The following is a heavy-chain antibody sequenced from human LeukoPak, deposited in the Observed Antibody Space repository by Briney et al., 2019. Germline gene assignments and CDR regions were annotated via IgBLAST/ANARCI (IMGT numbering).Heavy chain of an antibody. Sequence: SGTLSLTCTVSGGSISSSSYYWGWIRQPPGKGLEWIGSIYYSGSTYYNPSLKSRVTISVDTSKNQFSLKLSSVTAADTAVYYCARGTIFGVVNLYNWFDPWGQGTLVTVSS. V-gene: IGHV4-39*07. D-gene: IGHD3-3*01. J-gene: IGHJ5*02. CDR2: IYYSGST. CDR1: GGSISSSSYY. CDR3: ARGTIFGVVNLYNWFDP.